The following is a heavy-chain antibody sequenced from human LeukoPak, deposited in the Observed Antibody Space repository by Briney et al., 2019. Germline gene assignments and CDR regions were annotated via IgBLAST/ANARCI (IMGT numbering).Heavy chain of an antibody. J-gene: IGHJ4*02. V-gene: IGHV4-59*01. Sequence: SETLSLTCTVSGGSISSYYWSWIRQPPGKGVEWIGYISYSGSTNYNPSLKSRVTMSVDTSKNQFSLKLSSVTAADTAVYYCARGMGGPDYWGQGTLVTVSS. D-gene: IGHD2-15*01. CDR1: GGSISSYY. CDR2: ISYSGST. CDR3: ARGMGGPDY.